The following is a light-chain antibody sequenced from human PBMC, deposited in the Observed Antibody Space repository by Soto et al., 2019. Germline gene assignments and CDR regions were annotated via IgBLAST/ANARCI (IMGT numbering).Light chain of an antibody. CDR3: QQYNNWPPT. CDR1: QSVSTN. CDR2: GAS. J-gene: IGKJ1*01. Sequence: ETLMTHSPVTLSVSPGDRATLSCRASQSVSTNLAWYQQRPGQAPRLLIYGASTRATGIPARFSGSGSGTEFTLTISSLQSEDFAVYYCQQYNNWPPTFGQGTKVDIK. V-gene: IGKV3-15*01.